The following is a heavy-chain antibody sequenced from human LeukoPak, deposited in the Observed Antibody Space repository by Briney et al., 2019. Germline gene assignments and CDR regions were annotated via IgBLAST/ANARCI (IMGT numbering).Heavy chain of an antibody. D-gene: IGHD1-26*01. CDR2: ISGGGYST. V-gene: IGHV3-23*01. CDR1: GFTFSSYA. J-gene: IGHJ4*02. CDR3: AKTVGATPLDY. Sequence: GGSLSLSCTASGFTFSSYAMSWVRQAPGKGLEWVSTISGGGYSTYYADSVKGRFTISRDNSKNTLYLQMNSLRAEDTAVYYCAKTVGATPLDYWGQGTLVTVSS.